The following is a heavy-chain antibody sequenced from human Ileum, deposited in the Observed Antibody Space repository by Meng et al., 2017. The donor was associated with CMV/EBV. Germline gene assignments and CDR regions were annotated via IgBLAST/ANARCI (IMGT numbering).Heavy chain of an antibody. D-gene: IGHD6-19*01. Sequence: QVRSTQSVQGLVKPSEPPSPTCPVSGDSTSVFFWSWIRQPGGKGLEWIGRIYSSGSTFYNPSLESRVTMSIDTSKHQFSLRLASVTAADTAVYFCAKEQSIGIAVTGIFDFWGQGALVTVSS. CDR2: IYSSGST. J-gene: IGHJ4*02. CDR3: AKEQSIGIAVTGIFDF. CDR1: GDSTSVFF. V-gene: IGHV4-4*07.